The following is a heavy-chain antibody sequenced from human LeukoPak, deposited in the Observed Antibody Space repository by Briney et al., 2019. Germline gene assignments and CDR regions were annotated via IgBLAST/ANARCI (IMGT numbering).Heavy chain of an antibody. CDR1: GYTLTELS. J-gene: IGHJ4*02. CDR3: TSGDCSSTSCYTEYYFDY. Sequence: GASVKVSCKVSGYTLTELSMHWVRQAPGKGLEWMGGFDPEDGETIYAQKFQGRVTMTEDTSTDTAYMELSSLRSEDTAVYYCTSGDCSSTSCYTEYYFDYWGQGTLVTVSS. CDR2: FDPEDGET. V-gene: IGHV1-24*01. D-gene: IGHD2-2*02.